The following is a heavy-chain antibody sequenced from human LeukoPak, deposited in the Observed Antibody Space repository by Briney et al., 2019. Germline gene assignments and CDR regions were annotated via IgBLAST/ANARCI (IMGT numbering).Heavy chain of an antibody. CDR2: INPNSGGT. CDR3: AREVGYDESAVNWFDP. D-gene: IGHD2-15*01. Sequence: ASVKVSCKASGYTFTCYYMHWVRQAPGQGLEWMGWINPNSGGTNYGQKFQGRVTMTRDTSISTAYMELSRLRSDDTAVYYCAREVGYDESAVNWFDPWGQGTLVTVSS. CDR1: GYTFTCYY. V-gene: IGHV1-2*02. J-gene: IGHJ5*02.